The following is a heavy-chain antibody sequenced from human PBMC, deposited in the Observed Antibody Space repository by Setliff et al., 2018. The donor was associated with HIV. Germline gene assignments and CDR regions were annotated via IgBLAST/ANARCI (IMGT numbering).Heavy chain of an antibody. D-gene: IGHD1-26*01. Sequence: TGGSLRLSCVASGFTFSYDWMHWVRQAPGKGLEWVGRIKSKADGGTIDYAAHVKDRFIISRDDSKNTLYLQMNSLKTEDTAVYYCTTDLGGSYHGWNYWGQGTLVTVSS. J-gene: IGHJ4*02. CDR1: GFTFSYDW. V-gene: IGHV3-15*07. CDR3: TTDLGGSYHGWNY. CDR2: IKSKADGGTI.